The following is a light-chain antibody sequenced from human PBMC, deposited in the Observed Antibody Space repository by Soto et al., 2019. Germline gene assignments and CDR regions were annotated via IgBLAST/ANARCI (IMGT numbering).Light chain of an antibody. CDR2: EGS. CDR3: QSYDADFVI. V-gene: IGLV2-23*01. Sequence: QSALTQPASVSGSPGQSITISCTGTSSDIGGYILVSWYQQEPGKAPKLMIYEGSKRPSGVSNRFSGSKSGNTASLTISGLQTEDEADYYCQSYDADFVIFGGGTKLTVL. J-gene: IGLJ2*01. CDR1: SSDIGGYIL.